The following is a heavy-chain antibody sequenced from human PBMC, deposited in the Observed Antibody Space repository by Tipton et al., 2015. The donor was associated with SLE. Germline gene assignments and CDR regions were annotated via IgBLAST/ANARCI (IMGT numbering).Heavy chain of an antibody. CDR1: GGSISSTSFY. Sequence: GLVKPSGTLSLTCAVSGGSISSTSFYWGWIRQPPGKGLEWIGSFYYGASTFYNPSLKSRVTISVDTSENQFSLRLTSVTAADTAVYFCARGVGARDYFDYWGQGTLVTVSS. CDR2: FYYGAST. J-gene: IGHJ4*02. V-gene: IGHV4-39*07. CDR3: ARGVGARDYFDY. D-gene: IGHD1-26*01.